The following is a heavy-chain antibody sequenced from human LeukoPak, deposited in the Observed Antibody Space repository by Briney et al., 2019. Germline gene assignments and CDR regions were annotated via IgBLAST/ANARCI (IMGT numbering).Heavy chain of an antibody. J-gene: IGHJ6*02. CDR2: TYYRSKWYN. CDR3: AREGGIRFLEWLRPYYYYGMDV. D-gene: IGHD3-3*01. Sequence: SQTLSLTCAISGDSVSSNSAAWNWIRQSPSRGLEWLGRTYYRSKWYNDYAVSVKSRITINPDTSKNQFSLQLNSVTPEDTAVYYCAREGGIRFLEWLRPYYYYGMDVWGQGTTVTVSS. CDR1: GDSVSSNSAA. V-gene: IGHV6-1*01.